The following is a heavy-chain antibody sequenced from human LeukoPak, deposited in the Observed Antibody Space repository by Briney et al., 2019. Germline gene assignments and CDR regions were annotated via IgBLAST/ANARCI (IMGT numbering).Heavy chain of an antibody. Sequence: PSETLSLTCTVFGGSLNRGSYYWSWVRQHPGKGLEWIGYISYRGSTHYNPSLKSRVSISGDTSKNQFYLSVISVTAAATAVYYCASMLRGTEVVTPYYYGRWGQVILVTVS. D-gene: IGHD2-15*01. CDR2: ISYRGST. CDR1: GGSLNRGSYY. V-gene: IGHV4-31*03. J-gene: IGHJ4*02. CDR3: ASMLRGTEVVTPYYYGR.